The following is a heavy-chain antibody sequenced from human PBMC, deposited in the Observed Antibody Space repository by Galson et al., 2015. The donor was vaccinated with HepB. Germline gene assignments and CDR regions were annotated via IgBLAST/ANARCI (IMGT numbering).Heavy chain of an antibody. J-gene: IGHJ4*02. CDR3: ATSYYYDSSGYKGAIDY. V-gene: IGHV5-10-1*01. Sequence: QSGAEVKKPGESLRISCKGSGYRFTNYWISWVRQMPGKGLEWMGRIDPSDSYIKYSPSFQGHVTTSADKSISTAYLQWSSLKASDTAMYYCATSYYYDSSGYKGAIDYWAREPWSPSPQ. D-gene: IGHD3-22*01. CDR1: GYRFTNYW. CDR2: IDPSDSYI.